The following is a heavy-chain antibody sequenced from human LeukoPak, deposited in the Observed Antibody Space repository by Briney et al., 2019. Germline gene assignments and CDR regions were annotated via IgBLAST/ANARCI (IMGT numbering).Heavy chain of an antibody. CDR1: GYIFNTNG. CDR3: AKGATEGYYYYYGLDV. CDR2: ISAYSGVT. J-gene: IGHJ6*02. Sequence: ASVKVSCKASGYIFNTNGINWVRQAPGQGLEWVAYISAYSGVTNSAQKFRDRVTMTIDTSTRTAYMELRSLTSDDSAVFYCAKGATEGYYYYYGLDVWGQGTTVTVSS. V-gene: IGHV1-18*01.